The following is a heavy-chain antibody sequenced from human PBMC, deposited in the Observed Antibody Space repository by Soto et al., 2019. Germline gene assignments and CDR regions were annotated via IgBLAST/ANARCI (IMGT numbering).Heavy chain of an antibody. CDR3: ARDQDSAMIT. D-gene: IGHD5-18*01. V-gene: IGHV3-30-3*01. CDR2: ISSDGNNK. CDR1: GFTFMNYA. J-gene: IGHJ4*02. Sequence: QVHLVESGGGGVQPGRSLRLSCGASGFTFMNYAMHWVRQAPGKGLEWVTIISSDGNNKYYADSVKGRFTISRDNSKNTLYLQMNSLSVEDTAIYYCARDQDSAMITWGQGTLVTVSS.